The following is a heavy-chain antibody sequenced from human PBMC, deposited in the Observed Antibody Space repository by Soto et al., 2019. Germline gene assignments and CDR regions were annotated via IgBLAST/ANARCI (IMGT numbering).Heavy chain of an antibody. CDR1: GGSFSGYY. Sequence: SETLSLTCAVYGGSFSGYYWSWIRQPPGKGLEWIGEINHSGSTNYNPSLKSRVTISVDTSKNQFSLKLSSVTAADTAVYYCARGGNYETGNWYFDLWGRGTLVTVSS. CDR2: INHSGST. CDR3: ARGGNYETGNWYFDL. J-gene: IGHJ2*01. V-gene: IGHV4-34*01. D-gene: IGHD4-4*01.